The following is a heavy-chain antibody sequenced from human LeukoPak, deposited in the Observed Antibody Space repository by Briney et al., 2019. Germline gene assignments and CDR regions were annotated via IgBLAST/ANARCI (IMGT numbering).Heavy chain of an antibody. J-gene: IGHJ4*02. V-gene: IGHV6-1*01. Sequence: QSQTLSLTCAISGDDVSTNKATWNRIRQSPSRGLEWLGRTYYRSQWYNDYAVSVKSRITITPVTSTNQFSLHLNSVTPDDTAVYYCVRLVGNSWLDYWGQGTLVTVSS. CDR2: TYYRSQWYN. CDR1: GDDVSTNKAT. CDR3: VRLVGNSWLDY. D-gene: IGHD6-13*01.